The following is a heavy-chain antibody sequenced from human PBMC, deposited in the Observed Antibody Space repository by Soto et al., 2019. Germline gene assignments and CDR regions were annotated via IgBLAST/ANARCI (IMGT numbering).Heavy chain of an antibody. CDR2: IFYSGNS. J-gene: IGHJ4*02. D-gene: IGHD3-10*01. V-gene: IGHV4-31*03. CDR3: ARLSSLYYNSDYGGYYFDY. Sequence: QVQLQESGPGLLKPSQTLSLTCTVSGGSIRGGDYYWSWIRQHPGKGREWMGYIFYSGNSFYNPSLKSGVTISVDTSKNQFSLQLSSVTAADTAIYYCARLSSLYYNSDYGGYYFDYWGQGTLVSVSS. CDR1: GGSIRGGDYY.